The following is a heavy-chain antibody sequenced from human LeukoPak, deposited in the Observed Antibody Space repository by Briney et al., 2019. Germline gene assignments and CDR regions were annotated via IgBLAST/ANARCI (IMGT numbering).Heavy chain of an antibody. Sequence: ASVKVSCKASGYTFTGYYMHWVRQAPGQGLEWMGWINPNSGGTNYAQKFQGRVTMTIDTSISTAYMELSRLRSDDTAVYYCARDGIPARRGGGFNGDYWGQGTLVTVSS. J-gene: IGHJ4*02. CDR2: INPNSGGT. CDR3: ARDGIPARRGGGFNGDY. CDR1: GYTFTGYY. V-gene: IGHV1-2*02. D-gene: IGHD6-6*01.